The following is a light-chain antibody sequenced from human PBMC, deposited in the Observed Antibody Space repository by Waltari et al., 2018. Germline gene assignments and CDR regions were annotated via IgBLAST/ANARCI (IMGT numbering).Light chain of an antibody. CDR2: GAS. V-gene: IGKV3D-15*01. J-gene: IGKJ2*01. CDR1: ESVNTN. Sequence: VMTQSPGTLTVSLGDTVTLSCRVSESVNTNLAWYQQKPGQAPRVLIYGASTRAAGTPARFSGSGSRTEFSLTISSLQPEDSAVYYCQQYNSWPPYTFGQGTKLDI. CDR3: QQYNSWPPYT.